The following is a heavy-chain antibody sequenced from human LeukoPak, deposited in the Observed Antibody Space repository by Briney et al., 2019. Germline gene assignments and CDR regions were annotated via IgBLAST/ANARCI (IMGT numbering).Heavy chain of an antibody. CDR2: INSGGDT. CDR3: VMAPPGD. D-gene: IGHD2-21*01. V-gene: IGHV3-53*01. CDR1: VFSVSDKH. Sequence: GGSLRLSCAVSVFSVSDKHMAWVRQAPWKGLKWASVINSGGDTNYADSVKGRFTISRDISKNTVFLQMDNLSSDDTAVYYCVMAPPGDWGLGTLVTVSS. J-gene: IGHJ4*02.